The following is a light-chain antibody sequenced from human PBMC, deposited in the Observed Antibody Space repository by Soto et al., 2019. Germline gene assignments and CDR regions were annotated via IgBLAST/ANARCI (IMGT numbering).Light chain of an antibody. CDR2: EVT. CDR3: CSYTSSSTYV. V-gene: IGLV2-14*01. J-gene: IGLJ1*01. CDR1: SSDIGGYNY. Sequence: QSALTQPASVSGSPGQSITIPCTGTSSDIGGYNYVSWYQQHPGNAPKLLIYEVTDRPSGVSNRFSGSKSGNTASLTISGLQAEDEADYYCCSYTSSSTYVFGPGTKLTVL.